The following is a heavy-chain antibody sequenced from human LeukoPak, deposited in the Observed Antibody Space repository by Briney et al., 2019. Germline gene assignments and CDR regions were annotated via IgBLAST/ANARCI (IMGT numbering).Heavy chain of an antibody. V-gene: IGHV1-46*01. CDR1: GYSFTNYY. CDR2: INPSGGST. CDR3: ARTRGYYFDY. Sequence: GASVRVSCEASGYSFTNYYMHWVRQAPGQGLEWMGMINPSGGSTTYAQKFQGRVTMTRDMSTSTVYMELSSLTSEDTAVYYCARTRGYYFDYWGQGTLVTVSS. J-gene: IGHJ4*02.